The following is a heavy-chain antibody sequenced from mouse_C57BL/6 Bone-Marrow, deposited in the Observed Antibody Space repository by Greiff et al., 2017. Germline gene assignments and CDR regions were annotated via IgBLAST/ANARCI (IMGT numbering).Heavy chain of an antibody. Sequence: EVMLVESGPGMVKPSQSLSLTCTVTGYSITSGYDWHWIRHFPGNKLEWMGYISYSGSTNYNPSLKSRISITHDTSKNHFFLKLNSVTTEDTATYYCARGDDYYAMDYWGQGTSVTVSS. CDR3: ARGDDYYAMDY. CDR1: GYSITSGYD. J-gene: IGHJ4*01. CDR2: ISYSGST. V-gene: IGHV3-1*01.